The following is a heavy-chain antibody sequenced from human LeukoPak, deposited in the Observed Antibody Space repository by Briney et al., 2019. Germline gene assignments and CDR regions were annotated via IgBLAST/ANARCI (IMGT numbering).Heavy chain of an antibody. J-gene: IGHJ4*02. Sequence: PGRSLRLSCAASGFALSNSGMHWVRQAPGKGLEWVAVLWANGVNQYYSDSVRGRFTFSRDNSKDTLYLQMNSLRAEDTAVYYCARERAAFDGLDYWGQGALVTVSS. CDR3: ARERAAFDGLDY. V-gene: IGHV3-33*01. CDR2: LWANGVNQ. CDR1: GFALSNSG.